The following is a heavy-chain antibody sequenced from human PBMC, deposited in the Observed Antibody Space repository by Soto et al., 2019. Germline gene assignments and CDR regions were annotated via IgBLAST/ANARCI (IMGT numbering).Heavy chain of an antibody. V-gene: IGHV4-61*08. Sequence: SETLSLTCTVSGGSIRSAGHYWNWIRQPPGKGLEWIGCLDYSGTANFNPSLKSRVATSVDPSRRQFSLRLSSVTTADTAVYFCARDEFPPYSSSSKGFGSWGPGTLVTVSS. D-gene: IGHD6-6*01. CDR1: GGSIRSAGHY. CDR3: ARDEFPPYSSSSKGFGS. CDR2: LDYSGTA. J-gene: IGHJ4*02.